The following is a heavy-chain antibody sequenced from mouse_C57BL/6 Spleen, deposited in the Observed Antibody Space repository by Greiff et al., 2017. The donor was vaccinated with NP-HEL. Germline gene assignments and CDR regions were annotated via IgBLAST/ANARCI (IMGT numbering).Heavy chain of an antibody. V-gene: IGHV2-5*01. J-gene: IGHJ4*01. CDR2: IWRGGST. CDR1: GFSLTSYG. D-gene: IGHD2-4*01. CDR3: AKGGITKYYAMDY. Sequence: VQLQQSGPGLVQPSQSLSITCTVSGFSLTSYGVHWVRQSPGKGLEWLGVIWRGGSTDYNAAFMSRLSITKDNSKSQVFFKMNSLQADDTAIYYCAKGGITKYYAMDYWGQGTSVTVSS.